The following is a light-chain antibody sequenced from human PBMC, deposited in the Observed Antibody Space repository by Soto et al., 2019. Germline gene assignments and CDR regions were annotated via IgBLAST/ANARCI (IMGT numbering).Light chain of an antibody. J-gene: IGKJ5*01. CDR2: GAS. CDR1: QSVSSSY. CDR3: QQYGSSPIT. Sequence: EIVLTQSPGTLSLSPGERATLSCRASQSVSSSYLAWYQQKPGQAPRLLIYGASTRATGFSARFSGSGSWTEFTLTISSLEPEDFAVYYCQQYGSSPITFGQGTRLENK. V-gene: IGKV3-20*01.